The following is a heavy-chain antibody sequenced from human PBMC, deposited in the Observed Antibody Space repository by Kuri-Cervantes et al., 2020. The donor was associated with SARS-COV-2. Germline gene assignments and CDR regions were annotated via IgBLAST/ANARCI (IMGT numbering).Heavy chain of an antibody. CDR2: IWYDGSYK. D-gene: IGHD1-1*01. Sequence: GESLKISCAASGFTFSDYGMHWVRQAPGKGLEWVAVIWYDGSYKYYADSVKGRFTISRDNSKNTLYLQMKSLRAEDTAVYYCVRDGDHWNFDYWGQGTLVTVSS. J-gene: IGHJ4*02. CDR1: GFTFSDYG. CDR3: VRDGDHWNFDY. V-gene: IGHV3-33*01.